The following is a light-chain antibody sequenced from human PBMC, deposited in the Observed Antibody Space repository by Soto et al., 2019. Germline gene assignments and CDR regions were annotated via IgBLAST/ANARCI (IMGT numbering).Light chain of an antibody. CDR2: EDS. CDR3: CSYAGSTNV. J-gene: IGLJ1*01. V-gene: IGLV2-23*02. Sequence: QSALTQPASVSDSPGQSITISCTGTSSDVGSYKFVSWYQHHPGKAPKLMIYEDSKRPSGVSDRFSGSKSGNTASLTISGLQDDEEADYYCCSYAGSTNVFGTGTKLTVL. CDR1: SSDVGSYKF.